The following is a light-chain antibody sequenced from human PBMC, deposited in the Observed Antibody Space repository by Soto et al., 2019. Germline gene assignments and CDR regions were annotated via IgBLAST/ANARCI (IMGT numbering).Light chain of an antibody. CDR3: QQYYASAWT. Sequence: EIVLTQSPGTLSLSPGERATLSCRASQSISSTYLAWYRQKPGQAPRLLIYAASSRATGIPDRFSSSGSGTDFTLTISRLEPEDFAVYYCQQYYASAWTFDQGTRVEIK. V-gene: IGKV3-20*01. CDR1: QSISSTY. J-gene: IGKJ1*01. CDR2: AAS.